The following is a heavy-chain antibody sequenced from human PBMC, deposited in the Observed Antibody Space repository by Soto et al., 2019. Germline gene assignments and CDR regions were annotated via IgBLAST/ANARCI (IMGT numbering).Heavy chain of an antibody. Sequence: QVQLVESGGGVVQPGRSLRLSCAASGFTFRSYAMDWVRQAPGTGLEWVAVISYDGTNKYYADTVKGRFTISRDNSKNTLSLQMNSLRPDDTAVYYCARGDSNSWSDFWGQGTLVTVSS. CDR1: GFTFRSYA. V-gene: IGHV3-30*01. J-gene: IGHJ4*02. D-gene: IGHD6-13*01. CDR2: ISYDGTNK. CDR3: ARGDSNSWSDF.